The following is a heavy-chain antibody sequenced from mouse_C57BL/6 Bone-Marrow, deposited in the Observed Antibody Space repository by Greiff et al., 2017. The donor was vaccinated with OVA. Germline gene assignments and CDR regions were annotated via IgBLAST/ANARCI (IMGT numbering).Heavy chain of an antibody. J-gene: IGHJ4*01. CDR1: GYTFTSYG. CDR3: ARTGYPYYAMDY. CDR2: IYPRSGNT. Sequence: QVQLQQSGAELARPGASVKLSCTASGYTFTSYGISWVKQRPGQGLEWIGAIYPRSGNTYYNEKFKGKATLTADKSSSTAYMELRSLTSEDAAVYFCARTGYPYYAMDYGCRGTSVTVTA. V-gene: IGHV1-81*01.